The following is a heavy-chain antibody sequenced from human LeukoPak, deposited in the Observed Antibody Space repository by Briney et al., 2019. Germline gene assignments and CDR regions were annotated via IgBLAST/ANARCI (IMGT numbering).Heavy chain of an antibody. CDR1: GFSLSGFW. V-gene: IGHV3-7*03. CDR3: ARTNLFDY. Sequence: PGGSLRLSCVVSGFSLSGFWMSWVRQAPGKGLECVATIKYDGSEKYYVDSVKGRFTISRDNTKNSLFLQMNSLRAEDTATYYCARTNLFDYWGQGTLVTVPS. J-gene: IGHJ4*02. CDR2: IKYDGSEK.